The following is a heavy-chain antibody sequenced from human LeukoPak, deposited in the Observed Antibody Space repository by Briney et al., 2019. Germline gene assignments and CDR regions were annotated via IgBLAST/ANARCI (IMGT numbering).Heavy chain of an antibody. CDR3: ARDVSGYGY. D-gene: IGHD3-22*01. CDR2: ISYDGSNK. J-gene: IGHJ4*02. Sequence: GGSLRLSCAASGFTFSSYSMNWVRQAPGKGLEWLAVISYDGSNKYYADSVKGRFSISRDNARSTLFLQMNSLTTEDTAVYFCARDVSGYGYWGQGTLVIVSS. V-gene: IGHV3-30*03. CDR1: GFTFSSYS.